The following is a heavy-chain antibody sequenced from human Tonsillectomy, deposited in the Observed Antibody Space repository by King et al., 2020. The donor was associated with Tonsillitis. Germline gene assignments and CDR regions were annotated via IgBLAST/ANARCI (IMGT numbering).Heavy chain of an antibody. CDR3: TKCLWPYSYYYYMDV. J-gene: IGHJ6*03. V-gene: IGHV3-30*18. D-gene: IGHD2-21*01. Sequence: VQLVESGGGVVQPGRSLRLSCAASGFTFRSYGMHWVRQAPGKGLEWVAVISYDGGNKSYAESVKGRFTISRDNSKNTLYLQLNSLRAEDTAMYYCTKCLWPYSYYYYMDVWGKGTTVTVSS. CDR2: ISYDGGNK. CDR1: GFTFRSYG.